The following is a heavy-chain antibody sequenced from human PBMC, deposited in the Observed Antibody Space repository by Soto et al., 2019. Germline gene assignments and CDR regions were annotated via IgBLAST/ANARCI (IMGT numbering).Heavy chain of an antibody. CDR2: IYYRGNT. D-gene: IGHD1-26*01. V-gene: IGHV4-39*01. Sequence: QLQLQESGPGLVKPSETLSLTCSVSGDSINSDNYYWGWIRQPPGKGLEWIGSIYYRGNTYYNPSHKSRVTISLEKSKSQFSLTLNSGTAADSAVYSLARMVGLATISYSFDYWGKGTLVTVSS. CDR1: GDSINSDNYY. J-gene: IGHJ4*02. CDR3: ARMVGLATISYSFDY.